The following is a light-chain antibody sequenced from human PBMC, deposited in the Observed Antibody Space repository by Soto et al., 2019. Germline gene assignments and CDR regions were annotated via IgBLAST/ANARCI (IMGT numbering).Light chain of an antibody. CDR1: SSNIGSNY. CDR2: RNN. J-gene: IGLJ3*02. Sequence: QSALTQPPSASRTPGQRITISCSGSSSNIGSNYVYWYQQLPGTAPKLLIYRNNQRPSGVPDRFSGSKSGTSASLAISGLRSEDEADYYCAAWDDSLSGLWVFGGGTKLTVL. V-gene: IGLV1-47*01. CDR3: AAWDDSLSGLWV.